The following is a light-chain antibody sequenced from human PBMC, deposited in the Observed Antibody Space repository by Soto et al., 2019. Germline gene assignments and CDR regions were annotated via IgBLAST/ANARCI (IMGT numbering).Light chain of an antibody. J-gene: IGKJ4*01. V-gene: IGKV1-39*01. CDR2: AAF. Sequence: DIQMTQSPSSLSASVGDRVTITCRASQSISSYLNWYQQKPGKAPKLLIYAAFSLQSGVPSRFSGSGSGTYFTLTISSLQPEDFATYYCQQSYSTPLTFGGGTKVEI. CDR1: QSISSY. CDR3: QQSYSTPLT.